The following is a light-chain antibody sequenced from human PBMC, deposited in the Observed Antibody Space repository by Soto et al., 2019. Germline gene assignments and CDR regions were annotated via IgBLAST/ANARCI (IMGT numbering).Light chain of an antibody. J-gene: IGKJ2*01. CDR1: QSVSTRY. V-gene: IGKV3-20*01. Sequence: ESMLTQSPGTLSLTQGERATLSCRASQSVSTRYLAWYQQKPGQAPRLLIYGASIRATGIPDRFSGSGSGTDFTLTISRLEPEDFAVYYCHQFGSTPPAFTFGQGTKLE. CDR2: GAS. CDR3: HQFGSTPPAFT.